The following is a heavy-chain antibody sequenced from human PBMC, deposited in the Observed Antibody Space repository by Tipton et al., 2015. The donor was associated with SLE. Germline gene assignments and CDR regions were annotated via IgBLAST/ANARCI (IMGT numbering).Heavy chain of an antibody. CDR3: AKARYSSGWLVDY. CDR2: ISSEGDST. V-gene: IGHV3-64*04. J-gene: IGHJ4*02. Sequence: GSLRLSCSASGFTFSNFAMHWVRQAPGKGLEHVSAISSEGDSTYYADSVKGRFTISRDNSKNTLYLQMNSLRAEDTAVYYCAKARYSSGWLVDYWGQGTLVTVSS. CDR1: GFTFSNFA. D-gene: IGHD6-19*01.